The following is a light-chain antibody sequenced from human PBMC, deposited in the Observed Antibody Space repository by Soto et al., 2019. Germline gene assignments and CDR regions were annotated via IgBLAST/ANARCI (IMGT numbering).Light chain of an antibody. CDR1: SSDVGGYNY. Sequence: QSVLTQPASVSGSPEQSITISCTGTSSDVGGYNYVSWYQHHPGKAPKLMIYEVSNRPSGVSNRFSGSKSGNTASLTISGLQAEDEADYYRSSYTSSSTYVFGTGTKVTVL. J-gene: IGLJ1*01. CDR2: EVS. CDR3: SSYTSSSTYV. V-gene: IGLV2-14*01.